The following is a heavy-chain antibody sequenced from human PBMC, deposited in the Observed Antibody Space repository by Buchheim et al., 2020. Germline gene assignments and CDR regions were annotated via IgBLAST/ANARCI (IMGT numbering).Heavy chain of an antibody. D-gene: IGHD3-16*02. V-gene: IGHV4-4*07. CDR1: GGSISSYY. Sequence: QVQLQESGPGLVKPSETLSLTCTVSGGSISSYYWSWVRQPAGKGLEWIGRIYTIGTTHYNPSLKSRVTMSLDTSKNQISLNLSSVTAADTAVYYCARGGELSFPFDYWGQGTL. CDR3: ARGGELSFPFDY. CDR2: IYTIGTT. J-gene: IGHJ4*02.